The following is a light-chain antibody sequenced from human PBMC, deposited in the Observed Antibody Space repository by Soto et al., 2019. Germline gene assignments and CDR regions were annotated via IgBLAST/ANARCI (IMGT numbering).Light chain of an antibody. V-gene: IGLV4-69*01. CDR1: SGHSNYA. J-gene: IGLJ2*01. CDR2: LNSDGSH. Sequence: QPVLTQSPSASASLGASVKLTCTLSSGHSNYAIAWHQQQSEKGPRYLMKLNSDGSHSKGDGSPDRFSGSSSGAERYLTISSLQSEDEADYYCQTWGSGIVLFGGGTKLTVL. CDR3: QTWGSGIVL.